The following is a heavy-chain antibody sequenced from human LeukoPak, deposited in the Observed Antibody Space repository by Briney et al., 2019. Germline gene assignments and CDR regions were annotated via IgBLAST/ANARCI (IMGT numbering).Heavy chain of an antibody. CDR3: ARDLEWELGGLDY. CDR1: GFTLSSYW. V-gene: IGHV3-7*01. CDR2: IKQDGSEK. Sequence: PGGSLRLSCAASGFTLSSYWMNWVRQAPGKGLEWVANIKQDGSEKYYVDSVKGRFTISRDNAKNSLYLQMNSLRAEDTAVYYCARDLEWELGGLDYWGQGTLVTVSS. J-gene: IGHJ4*02. D-gene: IGHD1-26*01.